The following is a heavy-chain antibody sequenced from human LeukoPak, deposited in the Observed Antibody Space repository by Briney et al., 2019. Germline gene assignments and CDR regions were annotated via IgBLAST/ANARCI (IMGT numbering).Heavy chain of an antibody. CDR2: IYYSGST. Sequence: TSETLSLTCTVSGGSISSYYWSWVRQPPGKGLEWIGYIYYSGSTNYNPSLKSRVTISVDTSKNQFSLKLSSVTAADTAVYYCARVFGSSLFDYWGQGTLVTVSS. J-gene: IGHJ4*02. V-gene: IGHV4-59*01. CDR3: ARVFGSSLFDY. D-gene: IGHD6-6*01. CDR1: GGSISSYY.